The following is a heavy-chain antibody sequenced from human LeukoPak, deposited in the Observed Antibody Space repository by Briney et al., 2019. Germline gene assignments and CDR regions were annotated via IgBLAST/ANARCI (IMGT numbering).Heavy chain of an antibody. CDR1: GGSISSDY. CDR3: ATRGY. V-gene: IGHV4-59*08. CDR2: IYNSGSN. J-gene: IGHJ4*02. D-gene: IGHD3-10*01. Sequence: SETLSLTCTVSGGSISSDYWQWTRQPPGKGLEWIGYIYNSGSNNYNPSLKSRVTISIDMSKNQFSLKLTSVTAADTAVHYCATRGYWGQGTLVTVSS.